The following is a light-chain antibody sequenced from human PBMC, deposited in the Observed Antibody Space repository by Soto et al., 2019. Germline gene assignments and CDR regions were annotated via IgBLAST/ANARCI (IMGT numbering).Light chain of an antibody. CDR1: QSVSSN. Sequence: EIVMTQSPATLSVSPGERATLSCRASQSVSSNLAWYQQKPGQAPRLLIYGASTRATGIPARFSGSGSGTEFTLTSGSLQSEDFAVYYWQQYNNWPPWTFGQGPKVEIK. CDR3: QQYNNWPPWT. V-gene: IGKV3-15*01. J-gene: IGKJ1*01. CDR2: GAS.